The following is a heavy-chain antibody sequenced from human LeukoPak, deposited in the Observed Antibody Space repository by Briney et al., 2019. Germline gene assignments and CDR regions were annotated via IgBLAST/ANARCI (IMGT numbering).Heavy chain of an antibody. V-gene: IGHV1-69*05. J-gene: IGHJ6*03. CDR2: IIPIFGTA. CDR3: ARDDHRVATRGDYYYYYMDV. D-gene: IGHD5-12*01. CDR1: GGTFSSYA. Sequence: SVKVSCKAYGGTFSSYAISWVRQAPGQGLEWMGGIIPIFGTANYAQKFQGRVTITTDESTSTAYMELSSLRSEDTAVYYCARDDHRVATRGDYYYYYMDVWGKGTTVTVSS.